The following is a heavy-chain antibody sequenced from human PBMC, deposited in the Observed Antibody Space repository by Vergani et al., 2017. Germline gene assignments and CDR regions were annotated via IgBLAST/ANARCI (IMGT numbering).Heavy chain of an antibody. V-gene: IGHV3-30*02. CDR3: AKVVVVVPAGRQGYYGMDV. J-gene: IGHJ6*02. CDR2: IRYDGSNK. CDR1: GFTFSSYG. D-gene: IGHD2-2*01. Sequence: VQLVESGGGVERRGGSLRLSCAASGFTFSSYGMHWVRQAPGKGLEWVAFIRYDGSNKYYADSVKGRFTISRDNSKNTLYLQMNSLRAEDTAVYYCAKVVVVVPAGRQGYYGMDVWGQXP.